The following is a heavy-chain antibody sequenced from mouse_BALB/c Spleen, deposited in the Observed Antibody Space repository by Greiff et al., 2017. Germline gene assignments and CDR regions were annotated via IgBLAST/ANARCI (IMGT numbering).Heavy chain of an antibody. CDR3: ARDVRRFDY. CDR1: GFTFSSYG. CDR2: INSNGGST. V-gene: IGHV5-6-3*01. J-gene: IGHJ2*01. Sequence: EVNVVESGGGLVQPGGSLKLSCAASGFTFSSYGMSWVRQTPDKRLELVATINSNGGSTYYPDSVKGRFTISRDNAKNTLYLQMSSLKSEDTAMYYCARDVRRFDYWGQGTTLTVSS. D-gene: IGHD2-14*01.